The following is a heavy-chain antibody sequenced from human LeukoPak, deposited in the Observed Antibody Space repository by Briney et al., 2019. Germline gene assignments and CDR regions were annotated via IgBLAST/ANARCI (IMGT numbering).Heavy chain of an antibody. Sequence: GGSLRLSCAASGFTFRNFAMSWVRQVPGKGLEWLSTLVVTGGATYYADSVTGRFIISRDNSKNTLYLQMNSLTVEDTAVYYCAKDDGGEYLLFDSWGQGTLVTVSS. D-gene: IGHD3-16*01. J-gene: IGHJ4*02. CDR1: GFTFRNFA. V-gene: IGHV3-23*01. CDR2: LVVTGGAT. CDR3: AKDDGGEYLLFDS.